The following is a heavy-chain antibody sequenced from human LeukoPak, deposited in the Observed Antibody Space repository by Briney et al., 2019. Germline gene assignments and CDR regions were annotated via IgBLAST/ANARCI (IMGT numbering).Heavy chain of an antibody. J-gene: IGHJ5*02. CDR3: ARRTKRTYSSSWYGHADWFDP. V-gene: IGHV4-34*01. CDR2: INHSGST. Sequence: PSETLSLTCAVYGGSFSGYYWSWIRQPPGKGLEWIGEINHSGSTNYNPSLKSRVTISVDTSKNQFSLKLSSVTAADTAVYYCARRTKRTYSSSWYGHADWFDPWGQGTLVTVSS. CDR1: GGSFSGYY. D-gene: IGHD6-13*01.